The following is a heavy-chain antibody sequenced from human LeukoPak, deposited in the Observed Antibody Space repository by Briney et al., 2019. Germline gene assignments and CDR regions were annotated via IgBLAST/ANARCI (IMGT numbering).Heavy chain of an antibody. J-gene: IGHJ3*02. CDR3: GRGRTAMANDAFDI. CDR2: VYSGGGT. Sequence: SETLSLTCTVSGGSITRNTYYWGWIRQPPGKGLEWIGSVYSGGGTYYNPSLKSRVTISVDASNNQFSLKLYSVTAADTAVYYCGRGRTAMANDAFDIWGQGTIVTVSS. CDR1: GGSITRNTYY. D-gene: IGHD5-18*01. V-gene: IGHV4-39*07.